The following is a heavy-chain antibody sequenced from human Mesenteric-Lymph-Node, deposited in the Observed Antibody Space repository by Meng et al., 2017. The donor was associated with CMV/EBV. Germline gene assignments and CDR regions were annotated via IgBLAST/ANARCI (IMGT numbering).Heavy chain of an antibody. CDR3: TRDNRDMAAMCDS. V-gene: IGHV3-74*01. D-gene: IGHD5-18*01. CDR2: IDFVGSSR. J-gene: IGHJ4*02. CDR1: GFTFSSYW. Sequence: GESLKISCAASGFTFSSYWMHWVRQAPGKGLVWVARIDFVGSSRTYVDTVQGRFTVSRDNAKNTLYLEMNSLRPEDTAVYYCTRDNRDMAAMCDSWGQGTLVTVS.